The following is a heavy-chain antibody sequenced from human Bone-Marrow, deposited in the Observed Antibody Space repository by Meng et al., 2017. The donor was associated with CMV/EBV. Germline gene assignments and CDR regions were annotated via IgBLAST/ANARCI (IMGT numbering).Heavy chain of an antibody. CDR3: AKDEGVGSSFWFDN. CDR2: IYSDGGKK. J-gene: IGHJ4*02. D-gene: IGHD6-13*01. CDR1: GFTCSSYG. V-gene: IGHV3-33*06. Sequence: GGSLRLSCAASGFTCSSYGMHWVRQAPGKGLDWVAVIYSDGGKKYYGDSLKGRFTISRDNSKNTLYLEMNSLRAEDTAVYYCAKDEGVGSSFWFDNWGQGTLVTVSS.